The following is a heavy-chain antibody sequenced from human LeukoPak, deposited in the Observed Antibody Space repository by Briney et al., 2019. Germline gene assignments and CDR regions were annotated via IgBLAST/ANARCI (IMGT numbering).Heavy chain of an antibody. D-gene: IGHD3-16*01. J-gene: IGHJ4*02. CDR1: GFTFSGYW. CDR3: AKSGFGHFDY. CDR2: IKQDGSEK. Sequence: QAGGSLRLSCAAPGFTFSGYWMTWVRQAPGKGLEWVANIKQDGSEKYYVDSVKGRFTVSRDNAKNSLYLQMNSLRAEGTAVYYCAKSGFGHFDYWGQGTLVTVSS. V-gene: IGHV3-7*01.